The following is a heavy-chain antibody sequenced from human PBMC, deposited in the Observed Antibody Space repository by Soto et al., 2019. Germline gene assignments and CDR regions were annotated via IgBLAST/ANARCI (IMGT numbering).Heavy chain of an antibody. CDR2: IFYDGST. V-gene: IGHV4-39*01. J-gene: IGHJ3*02. CDR1: GGSVSGYH. D-gene: IGHD1-26*01. Sequence: ASQTLSLTCNVSGGSVSGYHWGWIRQPPGRGLEWIGSIFYDGSTYYNPSLKSRVTISADASKNQFSVRVTSMTATDTAVYYCARHADRGTYTRAFDIWGQGTMVTVSS. CDR3: ARHADRGTYTRAFDI.